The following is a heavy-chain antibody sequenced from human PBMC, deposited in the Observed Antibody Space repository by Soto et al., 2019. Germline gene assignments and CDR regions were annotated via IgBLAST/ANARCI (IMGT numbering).Heavy chain of an antibody. Sequence: QVQLVQSGAEVKKPGASVKVSCKASGYTFTGYYMHWVRQAPGQGLEWTGWINPNSGGTNYAQKFQGRVTMTRDTSISTAYMELSRLRSDDTAVYYCARDYIAAAGTIRAEGYWGQGTLVTVSS. CDR3: ARDYIAAAGTIRAEGY. CDR1: GYTFTGYY. D-gene: IGHD6-13*01. J-gene: IGHJ4*02. V-gene: IGHV1-2*02. CDR2: INPNSGGT.